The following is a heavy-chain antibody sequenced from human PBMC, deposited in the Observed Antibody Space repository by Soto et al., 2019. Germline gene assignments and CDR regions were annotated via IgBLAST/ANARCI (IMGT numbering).Heavy chain of an antibody. CDR2: IYRSGST. D-gene: IGHD3-10*01. Sequence: QVQLQASGPGLVKPSGTLSLTCAVSGGSISSSNWRSWVRQPPGKGVSWIGEIYRSGSTNDKPSLKSRVTTSVDKSKNQFSRTLSSVTAADTAVYYCARGSVVRGVAYYGMDVWGQWTTVTVSS. CDR3: ARGSVVRGVAYYGMDV. CDR1: GGSISSSNW. J-gene: IGHJ6*02. V-gene: IGHV4-4*02.